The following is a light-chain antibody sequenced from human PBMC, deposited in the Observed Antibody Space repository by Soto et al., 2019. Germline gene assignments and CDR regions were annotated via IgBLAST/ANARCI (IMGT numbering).Light chain of an antibody. J-gene: IGKJ2*01. CDR2: DAS. CDR3: QKYNSYPYT. CDR1: QSVSDG. V-gene: IGKV1-5*01. Sequence: DIQMTQSPSTLSASVGDRVTLTCRASQSVSDGLAWYQQTPGKAPKLLIHDASSLESGVTSRFSGSGSGTDFTLTISSLQPYDFATYYCQKYNSYPYTFGQGTKLKIK.